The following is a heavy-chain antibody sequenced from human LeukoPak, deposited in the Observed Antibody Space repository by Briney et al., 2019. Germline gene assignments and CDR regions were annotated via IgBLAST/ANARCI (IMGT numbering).Heavy chain of an antibody. CDR3: ARVYHSTSGRAIDY. V-gene: IGHV3-7*01. D-gene: IGHD6-6*01. Sequence: GGSLRLSCAASGFTFSNYWVSWVRQAPGKGLEWVANIKQDGSEEYYVDSVKGRFTISRDNAKNELYLQMNSLRAEDTAVYYCARVYHSTSGRAIDYWGQGTLVTVSS. CDR1: GFTFSNYW. J-gene: IGHJ4*02. CDR2: IKQDGSEE.